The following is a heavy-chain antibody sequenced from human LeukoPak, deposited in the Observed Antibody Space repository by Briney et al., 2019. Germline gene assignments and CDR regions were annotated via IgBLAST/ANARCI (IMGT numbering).Heavy chain of an antibody. J-gene: IGHJ4*02. Sequence: PGGSLRLSCAASGFTFRNAWMSWVRQAPGKGLEWVGRIRSKPDGGTADYAAPVKGRFTISRDDSKNTLYLQMNSLISEDSAVYYCTTGHFWSFFEYWSQGTLVTVSP. V-gene: IGHV3-15*01. D-gene: IGHD3-3*02. CDR2: IRSKPDGGTA. CDR1: GFTFRNAW. CDR3: TTGHFWSFFEY.